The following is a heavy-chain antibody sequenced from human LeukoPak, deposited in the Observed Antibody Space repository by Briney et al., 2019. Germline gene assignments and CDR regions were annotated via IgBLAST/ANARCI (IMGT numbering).Heavy chain of an antibody. CDR1: GFTFSSYW. J-gene: IGHJ4*02. CDR3: ARAGWSSLNFFDY. CDR2: ITSDSSSI. V-gene: IGHV3-48*01. Sequence: GGSLRLSCAASGFTFSSYWMHWVRQAPGKGLEWVSYITSDSSSIYYGDSVKGRFTISRDNAKNSLYLQMNSLRVEDTAVYYCARAGWSSLNFFDYWGQGTLVTVSS. D-gene: IGHD6-19*01.